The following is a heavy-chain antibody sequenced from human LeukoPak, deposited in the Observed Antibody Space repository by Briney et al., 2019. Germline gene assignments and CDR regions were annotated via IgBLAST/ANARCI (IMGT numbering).Heavy chain of an antibody. Sequence: SETLSLTCTVSGGSISSSSYYWGWIRQPPGKGLEWIGSGYYSGSTYNNPSLESRVTISVDTSKNQFSLKLTSVTAADTAVYYCARRGYCSSTSCYGRDGFDYWGQGTLVTVSS. CDR3: ARRGYCSSTSCYGRDGFDY. V-gene: IGHV4-39*01. D-gene: IGHD2-2*03. CDR2: GYYSGST. CDR1: GGSISSSSYY. J-gene: IGHJ4*02.